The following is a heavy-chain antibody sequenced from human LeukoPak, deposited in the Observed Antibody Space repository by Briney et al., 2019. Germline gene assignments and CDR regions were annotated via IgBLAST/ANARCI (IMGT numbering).Heavy chain of an antibody. V-gene: IGHV4-39*07. CDR2: IYYSGST. Sequence: PSETLSLTCTVSGGSISSSSYYWGWIRQPPGKGLKWIGSIYYSGSTYYNPSLKSRVTISVDTSKNQFSLKLSSVTAADTAVYYCARVMWRQGGYYYYMDVWGKGTTVTVSS. CDR1: GGSISSSSYY. CDR3: ARVMWRQGGYYYYMDV. D-gene: IGHD5-18*01. J-gene: IGHJ6*03.